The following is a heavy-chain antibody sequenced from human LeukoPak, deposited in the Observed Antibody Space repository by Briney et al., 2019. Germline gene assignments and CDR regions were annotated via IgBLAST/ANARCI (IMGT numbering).Heavy chain of an antibody. Sequence: GGSLRLSCAASGFTFSSYAMSWVRQAPGKGLEWVSAISGSGGSTYYADSVKGRFTISRDNAKNSLYLQMNSLRAEDTALYYCARVEGYSSSWNLDYWGQGTLVTVSS. CDR1: GFTFSSYA. V-gene: IGHV3-23*01. J-gene: IGHJ4*02. D-gene: IGHD6-13*01. CDR2: ISGSGGST. CDR3: ARVEGYSSSWNLDY.